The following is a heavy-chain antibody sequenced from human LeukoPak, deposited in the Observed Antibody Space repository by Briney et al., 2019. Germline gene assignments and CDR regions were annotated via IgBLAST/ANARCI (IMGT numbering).Heavy chain of an antibody. Sequence: GGSLRLSCAASAFTFGSFGMSWVRQAPGKGLEWVSAISDTGGSTFYAAYVKGRFTISRDNSKNTLYLQMNSLRAEDTAISYCAKGRIQSYMAPEYWGQGTLVTVSS. D-gene: IGHD4-11*01. CDR2: ISDTGGST. CDR1: AFTFGSFG. CDR3: AKGRIQSYMAPEY. J-gene: IGHJ4*02. V-gene: IGHV3-23*01.